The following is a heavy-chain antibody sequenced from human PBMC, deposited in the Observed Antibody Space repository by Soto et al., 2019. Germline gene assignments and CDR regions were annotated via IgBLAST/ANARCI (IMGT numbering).Heavy chain of an antibody. V-gene: IGHV3-74*01. CDR2: INSDGSST. CDR3: AWRGYSYGYVHFDY. CDR1: GFTFSSYW. D-gene: IGHD5-18*01. J-gene: IGHJ4*02. Sequence: EVQLVESGGGLVQPGGSLRLSCAASGFTFSSYWMHWVRQAPGKGLVWVSRINSDGSSTSYADSVKGRFTISRDNAKNTLYLQMNSLRAEDTAVYYCAWRGYSYGYVHFDYWGQGTLVTVSS.